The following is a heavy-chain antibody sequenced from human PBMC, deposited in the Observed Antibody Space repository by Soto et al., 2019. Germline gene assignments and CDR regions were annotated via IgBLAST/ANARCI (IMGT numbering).Heavy chain of an antibody. CDR2: MSANSGST. D-gene: IGHD3-9*01. J-gene: IGHJ4*02. V-gene: IGHV1-8*01. CDR1: GYTFTSYD. Sequence: ASVKVSCKASGYTFTSYDINWVRQATGQGLEWMGWMSANSGSTGYAQKLQGRVTMTTNTSTSTAYMELRSLRSDDTAVYYCARGYDILTGPPFDYWGRGTLVTVSS. CDR3: ARGYDILTGPPFDY.